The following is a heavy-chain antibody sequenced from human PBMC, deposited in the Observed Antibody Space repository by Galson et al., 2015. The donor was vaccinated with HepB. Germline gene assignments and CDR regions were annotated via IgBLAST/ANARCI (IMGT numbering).Heavy chain of an antibody. CDR3: ARRTLGTGPGMGNWLDP. J-gene: IGHJ5*02. CDR2: FQYSGHT. CDR1: GDSINSYY. V-gene: IGHV4-59*01. Sequence: LSLTCTVSGDSINSYYWNWIRQSPGRGLEWIASFQYSGHTNYNPSLRSRATVSLDTSKNQFSLSLNSVTAADTAVYYCARRTLGTGPGMGNWLDPWGQGTLVTVSS. D-gene: IGHD3-16*01.